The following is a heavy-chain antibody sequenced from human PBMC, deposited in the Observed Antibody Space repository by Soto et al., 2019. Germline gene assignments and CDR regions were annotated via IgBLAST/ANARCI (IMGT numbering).Heavy chain of an antibody. J-gene: IGHJ4*02. Sequence: GGSLRLSCAASGFTFSSYGMHWVRQAPGKGLEWVAVISYDGSNKYYADSVKGRLTISRDNSKNTLYLQMNSLRAEDTAVYYCAKDKRPMVYATPSFDYWGQGTLVTVSS. CDR1: GFTFSSYG. CDR3: AKDKRPMVYATPSFDY. D-gene: IGHD2-8*01. V-gene: IGHV3-30*18. CDR2: ISYDGSNK.